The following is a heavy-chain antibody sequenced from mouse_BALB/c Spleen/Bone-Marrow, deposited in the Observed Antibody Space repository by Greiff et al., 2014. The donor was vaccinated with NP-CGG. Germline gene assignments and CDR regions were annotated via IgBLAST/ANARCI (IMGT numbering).Heavy chain of an antibody. CDR3: GKECGNYDCDLDY. CDR1: GYSFTGYF. V-gene: IGHV1-37*01. CDR2: IYPYNGDT. D-gene: IGHD2-10*02. J-gene: IGHJ4*01. Sequence: VQLQQPGPELVKPGASVKISCKASGYSFTGYFMNWVKQSHGKSLEWIGCIYPYNGDTFYNQKFKGKATLTVDKSSSTAYMELQSQTSKDAAVDYCGKECGNYDCDLDYWGQGTSVTVSS.